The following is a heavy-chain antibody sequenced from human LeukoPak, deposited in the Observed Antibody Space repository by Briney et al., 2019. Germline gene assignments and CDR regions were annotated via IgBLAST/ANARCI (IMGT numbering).Heavy chain of an antibody. CDR1: GYTLTELS. Sequence: ASVKVSCKVSGYTLTELSMHWVRQAPGKGLEWMGWINAGNGNTKYSQKFQGRVTITRDTSASTAYMELSSLRSEDTAVYYCARGSGSYYTYYFDYWGQGTLVTVSS. J-gene: IGHJ4*02. V-gene: IGHV1-3*01. CDR2: INAGNGNT. CDR3: ARGSGSYYTYYFDY. D-gene: IGHD3-10*01.